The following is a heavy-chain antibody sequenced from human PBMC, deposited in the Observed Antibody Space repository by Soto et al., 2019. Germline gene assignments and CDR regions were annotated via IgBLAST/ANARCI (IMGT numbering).Heavy chain of an antibody. Sequence: QVQLVQSGAEVKKPGASVKVSCKPSGHTFTAYYIHWVRQAPGQGLEWMWWINPNSGDTNYSQKFQGRVTRTRVTAIRTVYMDLSGVRSDDTAVYYCARALVRFLHLVPDHYYYTMDAWGQGTTVTVSS. CDR2: INPNSGDT. J-gene: IGHJ6*02. CDR3: ARALVRFLHLVPDHYYYTMDA. V-gene: IGHV1-2*02. D-gene: IGHD3-3*01. CDR1: GHTFTAYY.